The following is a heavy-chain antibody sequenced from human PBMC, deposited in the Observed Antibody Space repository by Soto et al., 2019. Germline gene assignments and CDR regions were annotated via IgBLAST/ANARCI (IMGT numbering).Heavy chain of an antibody. CDR1: GASVSSTGFY. CDR3: ARINWNGSSWYYFDS. V-gene: IGHV4-61*08. CDR2: IYYSGST. J-gene: IGHJ4*02. D-gene: IGHD6-13*01. Sequence: QVQLQESGPGLVKPSETLSLTCTVSGASVSSTGFYWSWIRLTPGKGLEWIGYIYYSGSTIYNPSLKSRVTISVDTSKNHFSRRLSSVTAADTAIYYCARINWNGSSWYYFDSWGLGTLVTVSS.